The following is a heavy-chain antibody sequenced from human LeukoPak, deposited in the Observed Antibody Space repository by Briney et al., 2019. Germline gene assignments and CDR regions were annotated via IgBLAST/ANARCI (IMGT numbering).Heavy chain of an antibody. CDR2: MNPNSGNT. CDR1: GYTFTSYD. Sequence: ASVKVSCKASGYTFTSYDINWVRQATGQGLEWMGWMNPNSGNTGYAQKFQGRVTMTRNTSISTAYMELSSLRSEDTAVYYGARGRGDCGGDCYDWFDPWGQGTLVTVSS. CDR3: ARGRGDCGGDCYDWFDP. D-gene: IGHD2-21*02. V-gene: IGHV1-8*01. J-gene: IGHJ5*02.